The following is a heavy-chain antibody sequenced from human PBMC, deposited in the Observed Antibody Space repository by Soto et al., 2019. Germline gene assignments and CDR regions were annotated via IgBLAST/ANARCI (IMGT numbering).Heavy chain of an antibody. V-gene: IGHV4-4*02. J-gene: IGHJ4*02. CDR1: GDSFSSSNW. D-gene: IGHD3-22*01. CDR2: ILHTGHT. CDR3: ARSPRRVDGKWFFDY. Sequence: QVQLQESGPGLVEPSGTLSLTCGVSGDSFSSSNWWTWIRQPPGKGLEWIGDILHTGHTDYSPSLRSRITISIDTSKKEFSLHLTSVTATDTAVHYCARSPRRVDGKWFFDYWGPGALVTVSS.